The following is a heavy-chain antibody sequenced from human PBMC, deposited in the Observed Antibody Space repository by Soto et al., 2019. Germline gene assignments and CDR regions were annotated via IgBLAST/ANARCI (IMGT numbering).Heavy chain of an antibody. J-gene: IGHJ4*02. D-gene: IGHD3-22*01. Sequence: ASVKVSCKASGYTFTSYGISWVRQAPGQGLEWMGWISAYNGNTNYAQKLQGRVTMTTDTSTSTAYMELRSLRSDDTAVYYCARDYYDSSGYIVASDYWGQGTLVTVSS. CDR1: GYTFTSYG. V-gene: IGHV1-18*01. CDR2: ISAYNGNT. CDR3: ARDYYDSSGYIVASDY.